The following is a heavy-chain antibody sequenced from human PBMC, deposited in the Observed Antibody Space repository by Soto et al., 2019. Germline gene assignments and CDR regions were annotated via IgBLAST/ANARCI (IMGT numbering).Heavy chain of an antibody. Sequence: GESLKISCAASGFTFSSYAMSWVRQAPGKGLEWVSAISGSGGSTYYADSVKGRFTISRDNSKNTLYLQMNSLRAEDTAVYYCAKEWFGELFDYWGQGTLVTVSS. D-gene: IGHD3-10*01. V-gene: IGHV3-23*01. J-gene: IGHJ4*02. CDR1: GFTFSSYA. CDR2: ISGSGGST. CDR3: AKEWFGELFDY.